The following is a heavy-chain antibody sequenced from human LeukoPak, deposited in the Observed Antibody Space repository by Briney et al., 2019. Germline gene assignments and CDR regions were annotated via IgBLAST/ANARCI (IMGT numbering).Heavy chain of an antibody. D-gene: IGHD3-10*01. CDR3: ARSGGSGDNNWFDP. CDR2: IIPILGIT. V-gene: IGHV1-69*04. J-gene: IGHJ5*02. Sequence: GASVKVSCKASGGTFSSYAINWVRQAPGQGLEWMGRIIPILGITDYAQKFQGRVTITADKSRSTAYMDLSSLRSEDTAVYYCARSGGSGDNNWFDPWGQGTLVTVSS. CDR1: GGTFSSYA.